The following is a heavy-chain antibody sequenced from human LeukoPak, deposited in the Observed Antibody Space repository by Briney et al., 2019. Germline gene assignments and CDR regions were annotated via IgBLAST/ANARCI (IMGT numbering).Heavy chain of an antibody. D-gene: IGHD3-22*01. CDR3: AKDSSGYYQYYFDY. V-gene: IGHV3-23*01. CDR2: ISGSGDST. CDR1: GFTFSSFA. J-gene: IGHJ4*02. Sequence: GGSRRLSCAASGFTFSSFAMSWVRQAPGKGLEWVSAISGSGDSTFYADSVKGRFTISRDNSKNTLYLQMNSLRAEDTAVYYCAKDSSGYYQYYFDYWGQGTLVTVSS.